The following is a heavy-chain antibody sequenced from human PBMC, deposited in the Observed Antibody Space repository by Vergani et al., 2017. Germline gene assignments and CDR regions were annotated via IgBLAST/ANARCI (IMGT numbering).Heavy chain of an antibody. V-gene: IGHV1-18*01. J-gene: IGHJ4*02. CDR2: ISAYNGNT. D-gene: IGHD4-17*01. CDR3: AGDTAWRFDY. Sequence: QVQLVQSGAEVKKPGASVKVPCKASGYTFTSYGVTWVRQAPGQGLEWMGWISAYNGNTNYAQKLKGRVTMTTDTSTSTAYMELMSLRSNDKTVYYWAGDTAWRFDYWGQGTMVTVSS. CDR1: GYTFTSYG.